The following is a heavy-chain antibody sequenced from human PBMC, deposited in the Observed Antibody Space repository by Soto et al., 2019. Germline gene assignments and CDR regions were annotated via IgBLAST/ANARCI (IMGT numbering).Heavy chain of an antibody. CDR1: GFTFINYA. V-gene: IGHV3-23*01. D-gene: IGHD1-1*01. Sequence: GSLRLSCEASGFTFINYAMSWVRQSPGKGLESVSSISDTGGDSYYADSMDGRFTVSRDNSKNTLYLQINSLRAEDTAIYYCVRHLYRSATMPCLDHWGQGALVTVSS. CDR2: ISDTGGDS. CDR3: VRHLYRSATMPCLDH. J-gene: IGHJ4*02.